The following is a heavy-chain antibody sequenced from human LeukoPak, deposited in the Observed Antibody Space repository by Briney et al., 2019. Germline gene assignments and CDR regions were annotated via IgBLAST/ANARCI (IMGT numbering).Heavy chain of an antibody. V-gene: IGHV5-51*01. D-gene: IGHD1-7*01. CDR2: IYPGDSDT. Sequence: GESLKISCKGSGDRFTDYWIGWVRQMPGKGLEWLGIIYPGDSDTRYSPSFQGQVTISADKSINTAHLQWSSLKASDTAMYYCARGAAGTTPDYYYFGLDVWGQRTTVRVSS. CDR1: GDRFTDYW. J-gene: IGHJ6*02. CDR3: ARGAAGTTPDYYYFGLDV.